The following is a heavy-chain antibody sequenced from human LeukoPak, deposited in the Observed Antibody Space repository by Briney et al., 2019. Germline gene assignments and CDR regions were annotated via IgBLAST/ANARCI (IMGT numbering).Heavy chain of an antibody. CDR3: AKSYDILSPFDP. D-gene: IGHD3-9*01. J-gene: IGHJ5*02. CDR2: ISGSGGST. V-gene: IGHV3-23*01. CDR1: GFTFSSYA. Sequence: GGSLRLSCAASGFTFSSYAMSWVRQAPGKGLEWVSAISGSGGSTYCADSVKGRFTISRDNSKNTLYLQMNRLRAEDTAVYYCAKSYDILSPFDPWGQGTLVTVSS.